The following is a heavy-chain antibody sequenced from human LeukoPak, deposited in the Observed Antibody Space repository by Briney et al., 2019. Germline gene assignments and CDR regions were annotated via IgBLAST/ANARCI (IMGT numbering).Heavy chain of an antibody. V-gene: IGHV3-66*01. CDR1: GFTVSSNY. CDR2: IYSGGST. D-gene: IGHD6-19*01. J-gene: IGHJ6*02. Sequence: PGGSLRLSCAASGFTVSSNYMSWVRQAPGKGLEWVSVIYSGGSTYYADAVKGRFTISRGNSKNTLYLQMNSLRGEDTAVYYCARDPYSSAWYHYYYGMDVWGQGTTVTVSS. CDR3: ARDPYSSAWYHYYYGMDV.